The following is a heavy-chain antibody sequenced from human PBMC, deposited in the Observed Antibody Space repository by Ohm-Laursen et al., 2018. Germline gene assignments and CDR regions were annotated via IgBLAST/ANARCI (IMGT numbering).Heavy chain of an antibody. Sequence: GSLRLSCSASGFTVSSNYMNWVRQAPGKGLEWISYISETGSHIYDADSMRGRFTVARDNAKNLLYLQLNSLRVEDTAVYYCARDSSRRAREGGMDVWGQGTMVTVSS. CDR2: ISETGSHI. V-gene: IGHV3-21*01. CDR1: GFTVSSNY. J-gene: IGHJ6*02. D-gene: IGHD6-6*01. CDR3: ARDSSRRAREGGMDV.